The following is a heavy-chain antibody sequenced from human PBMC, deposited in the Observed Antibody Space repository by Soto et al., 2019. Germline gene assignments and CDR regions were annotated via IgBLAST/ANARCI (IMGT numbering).Heavy chain of an antibody. J-gene: IGHJ4*02. Sequence: QLQLHMSGSGLVKPSQTLSLTCTVSGASITYGAYSWSWIRQTPGKGLEWIGYINHLETTFYNPSFESRLTRSIDRTKNRFSLNLKSMSAADRAVYFCARGGGFDSFDYWGQGILVTVSS. CDR3: ARGGGFDSFDY. CDR1: GASITYGAYS. V-gene: IGHV4-30-2*01. CDR2: INHLETT. D-gene: IGHD3-10*01.